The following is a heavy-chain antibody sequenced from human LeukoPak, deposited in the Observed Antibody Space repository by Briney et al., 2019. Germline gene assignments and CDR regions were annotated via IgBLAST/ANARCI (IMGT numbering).Heavy chain of an antibody. D-gene: IGHD1-14*01. Sequence: GGSLRLSCAASGFTFSDYYMSWIRQAPGKGLEWVSYISSSGSTIYYADSVKGRFTISRDNAKNSLYLQMNSLRAEDMALYYCAKATTTTSYMDVWGKGTTVTVSS. CDR1: GFTFSDYY. J-gene: IGHJ6*03. CDR2: ISSSGSTI. CDR3: AKATTTTSYMDV. V-gene: IGHV3-11*01.